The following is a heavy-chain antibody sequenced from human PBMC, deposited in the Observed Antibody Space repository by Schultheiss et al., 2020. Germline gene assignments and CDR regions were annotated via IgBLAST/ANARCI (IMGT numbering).Heavy chain of an antibody. Sequence: GESLKISCAASGFTFSGSAMHWVRQASGKGLEWVGRIRSKANSYATAYAASVKGRFTISRDDSKNTAYLQINSLKTEDTAVYYCTSSTYAYCSDGRCHSDYYYYGMDVWGQGTTVTVSS. CDR1: GFTFSGSA. D-gene: IGHD2-15*01. V-gene: IGHV3-73*01. J-gene: IGHJ6*02. CDR3: TSSTYAYCSDGRCHSDYYYYGMDV. CDR2: IRSKANSYAT.